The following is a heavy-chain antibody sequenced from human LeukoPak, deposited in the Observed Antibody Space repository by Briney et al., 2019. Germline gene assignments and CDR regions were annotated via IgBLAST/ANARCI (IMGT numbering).Heavy chain of an antibody. CDR3: ARARATPFDY. CDR2: INHSGST. Sequence: SETLSLTCAVYGGSFSGYYWSWIRQPPGKGLEWIGEINHSGSTNYNPSLKSRVTISVDTSKNQFSLKLSSVTAADTAVYYCARARATPFDYWGKGTLVTVSS. CDR1: GGSFSGYY. D-gene: IGHD5-12*01. V-gene: IGHV4-34*01. J-gene: IGHJ4*02.